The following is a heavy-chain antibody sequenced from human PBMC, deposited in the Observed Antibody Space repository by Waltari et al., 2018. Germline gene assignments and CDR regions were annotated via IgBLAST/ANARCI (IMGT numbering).Heavy chain of an antibody. J-gene: IGHJ6*03. V-gene: IGHV4-38-2*02. D-gene: IGHD4-17*01. CDR3: ARVEATVRLGPIGYMDV. CDR2: MYHVGST. CDR1: GYSISSGYY. Sequence: QVQLQESGPGMVKPSETLSLTCTVSGYSISSGYYWGWIRQPPGKGLEWIGSMYHVGSTYYNPSRRSRDTRSVHTSKNQFSLKLSSVTAADTAVYYCARVEATVRLGPIGYMDVWGVGTTVTVSS.